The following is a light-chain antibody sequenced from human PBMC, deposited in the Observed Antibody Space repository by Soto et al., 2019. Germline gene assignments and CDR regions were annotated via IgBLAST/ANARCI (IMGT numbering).Light chain of an antibody. CDR1: QGIRND. Sequence: IQMTQSPSSLSASVGDRVTITCRASQGIRNDLDWFQQKPGKAPKVLIWDATSLQRGVPSRFSGSGSGTEFTLTISSLQPDDFATYYCQQYNGYSTWTFGQGTKVVIK. V-gene: IGKV1-17*01. CDR2: DAT. J-gene: IGKJ1*01. CDR3: QQYNGYSTWT.